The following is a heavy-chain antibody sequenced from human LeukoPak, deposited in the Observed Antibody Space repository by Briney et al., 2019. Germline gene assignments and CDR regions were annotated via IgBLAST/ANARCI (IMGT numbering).Heavy chain of an antibody. CDR3: ATKQWLAPPPDS. J-gene: IGHJ4*02. Sequence: GGSLTLSCAASGFTFSKYCMLWVRQAPGKGLESVSRINTDGTVTTYADSVKGRFTVSRDNADNTMFLQMNSVRDEDTAVYYCATKQWLAPPPDSWGQGTPVTVSS. CDR2: INTDGTVT. CDR1: GFTFSKYC. D-gene: IGHD6-19*01. V-gene: IGHV3-74*01.